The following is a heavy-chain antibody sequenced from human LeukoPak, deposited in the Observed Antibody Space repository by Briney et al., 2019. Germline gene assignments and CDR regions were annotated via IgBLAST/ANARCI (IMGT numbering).Heavy chain of an antibody. CDR1: GGSFSGYY. D-gene: IGHD3-10*01. J-gene: IGHJ4*02. V-gene: IGHV4-34*01. Sequence: SETLSLTCAVYGGSFSGYYWSWIRQPPGKGLEWIGEINHSGSTNYNPSLKSRVTILVDTSKNQFSLKLSSVTAADTAVYYCAREKNYYGSGSSHPYFDYWGQGTLVTVSS. CDR2: INHSGST. CDR3: AREKNYYGSGSSHPYFDY.